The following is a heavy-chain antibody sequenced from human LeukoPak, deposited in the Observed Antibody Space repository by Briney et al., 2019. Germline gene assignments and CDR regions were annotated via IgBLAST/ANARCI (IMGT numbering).Heavy chain of an antibody. Sequence: ASVTVSCKASGYTFTSYGISWVRQAPGQGLEWMGWISAYNGNTNYAQKLQGRVTMTTDTSTSTAYMELRSLRSDDTAVYYCARDSAAQYYYDSSGYYSPVDAFDIWGQGTMVTVSS. D-gene: IGHD3-22*01. V-gene: IGHV1-18*01. J-gene: IGHJ3*02. CDR1: GYTFTSYG. CDR3: ARDSAAQYYYDSSGYYSPVDAFDI. CDR2: ISAYNGNT.